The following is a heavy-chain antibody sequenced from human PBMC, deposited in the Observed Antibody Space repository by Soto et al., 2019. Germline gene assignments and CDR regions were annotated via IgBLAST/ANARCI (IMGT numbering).Heavy chain of an antibody. J-gene: IGHJ4*02. CDR2: INHSGST. V-gene: IGHV4-34*01. CDR1: GGSFSGYY. Sequence: SETLSLTCAVYGGSFSGYYWSWIRQPPGKGLEWIGEINHSGSTNYNPSLKSRVTISVDTSKNQFSLKLSSVTAADTAVYYCARVEYQLLFAVDYWGQGTLVTVSS. D-gene: IGHD2-2*01. CDR3: ARVEYQLLFAVDY.